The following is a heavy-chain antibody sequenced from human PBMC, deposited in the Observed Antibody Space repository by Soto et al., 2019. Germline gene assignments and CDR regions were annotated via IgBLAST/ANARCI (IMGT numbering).Heavy chain of an antibody. D-gene: IGHD6-19*01. CDR3: AAHRRGWQEDY. Sequence: EVQVVESGGGLVQPGGSLRLSCEVSGLTFSNYWMHWVRQAPGKGLVWVSRIIGDGSDIRYADSVRGRFTVSRDNAKNTVDLQMNSLRVEDTAVYYCAAHRRGWQEDYWGQGTLVIVSS. J-gene: IGHJ4*02. CDR1: GLTFSNYW. CDR2: IIGDGSDI. V-gene: IGHV3-74*01.